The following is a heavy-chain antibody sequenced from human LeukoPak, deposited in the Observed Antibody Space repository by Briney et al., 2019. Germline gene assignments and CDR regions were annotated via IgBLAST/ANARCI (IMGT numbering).Heavy chain of an antibody. J-gene: IGHJ4*02. V-gene: IGHV4-30-4*01. D-gene: IGHD3-22*01. CDR2: IYYSGST. Sequence: PSETLSLTCIVSGGSISSGDYYWSWSRQPPGKGLEWIGYIYYSGSTYYNPSLKSRVTISVDTSKNQSSLKLSSVTAADTAVYYCARTYYYDSSGYYLGYWGQGTLVTVPS. CDR3: ARTYYYDSSGYYLGY. CDR1: GGSISSGDYY.